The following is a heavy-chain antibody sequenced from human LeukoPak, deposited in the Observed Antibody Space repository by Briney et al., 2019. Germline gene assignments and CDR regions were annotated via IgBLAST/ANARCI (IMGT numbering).Heavy chain of an antibody. V-gene: IGHV3-7*03. CDR2: IKQDGRAK. Sequence: GGSLRLSCAASGFTFNRYWMSWVRQAPGKELQWVANIKQDGRAKYYVDSVKGRFTGSRDNARNSLYLRIDSLRLEDTAVYFCARGDHWVVGALHIWGQGTRVIVSS. D-gene: IGHD4/OR15-4a*01. CDR1: GFTFNRYW. CDR3: ARGDHWVVGALHI. J-gene: IGHJ3*02.